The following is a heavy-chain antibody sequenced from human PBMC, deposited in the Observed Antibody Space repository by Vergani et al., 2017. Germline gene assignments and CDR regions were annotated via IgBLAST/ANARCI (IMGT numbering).Heavy chain of an antibody. Sequence: EVQLVESGGGLVKPGGSLRLSCAASGFTFSSYSMNWVRQAPGKGLEWVSSISSSSSYIYYADSVKGRFTISRDNAKNSLYLQMNSLRAEDTAVYYCARVIRCSSTSCYMETDYWGQGTLVTVSS. D-gene: IGHD2-2*02. V-gene: IGHV3-21*01. CDR1: GFTFSSYS. CDR3: ARVIRCSSTSCYMETDY. CDR2: ISSSSSYI. J-gene: IGHJ4*02.